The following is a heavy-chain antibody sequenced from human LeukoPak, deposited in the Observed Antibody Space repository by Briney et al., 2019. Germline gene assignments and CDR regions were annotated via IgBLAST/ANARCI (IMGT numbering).Heavy chain of an antibody. CDR2: INPNSGGT. V-gene: IGHV1-2*04. Sequence: GASVRVSCKASGYTFTGYYMHWVRQAPGQGLEWMGWINPNSGGTNYAQKFQGWVTMTRDTSISTAYMELSRLRSDDTAVYYCAREHGYCSGGSCYQGVHDAFDIWGQGTMVTVSS. CDR3: AREHGYCSGGSCYQGVHDAFDI. J-gene: IGHJ3*02. D-gene: IGHD2-15*01. CDR1: GYTFTGYY.